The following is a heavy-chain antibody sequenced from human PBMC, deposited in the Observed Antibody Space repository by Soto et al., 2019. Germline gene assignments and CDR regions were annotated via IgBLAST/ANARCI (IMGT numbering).Heavy chain of an antibody. CDR3: AKVCLVVAGILWFDP. CDR1: CSTVSSYC. D-gene: IGHD6-19*01. V-gene: IGHV3-23*01. J-gene: IGHJ5*02. CDR2: ISGSGGST. Sequence: RRSRSAPCSTVSSYCMSWVRPAPGKGLEWVSAISGSGGSTYYADSVKGRFTISRDNSKNTLYLQMNSLRAEDTAVYYCAKVCLVVAGILWFDPWGQGTLVTVSS.